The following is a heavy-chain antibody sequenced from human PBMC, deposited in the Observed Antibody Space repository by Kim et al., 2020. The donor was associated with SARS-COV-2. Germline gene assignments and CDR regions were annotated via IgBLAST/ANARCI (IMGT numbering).Heavy chain of an antibody. CDR3: AKNLYSYDYYYYGMDV. Sequence: GGSLRLSCAASGFTFSSYGMHWVRQAPGKGLEWVAVISYDGSNKYYADSVKGRFTISRDNSKNTLYLQMNSLRVEDTAVYYCAKNLYSYDYYYYGMDVWG. D-gene: IGHD3-22*01. V-gene: IGHV3-30*18. CDR2: ISYDGSNK. J-gene: IGHJ6*01. CDR1: GFTFSSYG.